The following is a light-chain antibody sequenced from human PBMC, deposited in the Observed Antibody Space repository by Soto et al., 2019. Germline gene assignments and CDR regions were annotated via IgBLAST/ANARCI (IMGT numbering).Light chain of an antibody. CDR3: HQYGSSPWT. Sequence: EIMLTQSPGTLSLSPGERATLSCRASQSVYSSYLAWYQQRPGQAPRLLFYDASIRATGIPDRFSGSGSGTDFSLTISRLEPEGFAVYYCHQYGSSPWTFGQGTKVDIK. CDR1: QSVYSSY. CDR2: DAS. J-gene: IGKJ1*01. V-gene: IGKV3-20*01.